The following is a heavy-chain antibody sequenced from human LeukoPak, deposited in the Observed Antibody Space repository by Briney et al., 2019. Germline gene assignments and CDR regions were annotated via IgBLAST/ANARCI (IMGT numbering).Heavy chain of an antibody. CDR2: INHSGST. CDR3: ARGTQVRRSGIDY. CDR1: GFTFGDYA. Sequence: GSLRLSCTASGFTFGDYAMSWFRQPPGKGLEWIGEINHSGSTNYNPSLKSRVTMSVDTSKNQFSLKLTSVTAADTAVYYCARGTQVRRSGIDYWGQGILVTVSS. J-gene: IGHJ4*02. D-gene: IGHD1-26*01. V-gene: IGHV4-34*01.